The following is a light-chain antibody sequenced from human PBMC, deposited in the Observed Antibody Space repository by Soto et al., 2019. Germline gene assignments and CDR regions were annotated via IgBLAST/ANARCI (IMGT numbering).Light chain of an antibody. CDR3: QQYFSYPLT. Sequence: ILMTQSPATLSVSPGERVTLSCRASQGVRKYLAWYQQKPGQAPRLLIYDASTRATGIPARFSGSGSGTEFTLTISSLQSEDFAVYYCQQYFSYPLTFGGGTKVEIK. V-gene: IGKV3-15*01. CDR2: DAS. J-gene: IGKJ4*01. CDR1: QGVRKY.